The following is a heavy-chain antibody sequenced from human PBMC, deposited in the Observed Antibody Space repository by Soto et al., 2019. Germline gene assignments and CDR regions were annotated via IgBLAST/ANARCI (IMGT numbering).Heavy chain of an antibody. Sequence: ASVKVSCKASGYTFTSYGISSVRQAPGQGXEWMGWISAYNGNTNYAQKLQGRVTMTTDTSTSTAYMELRSLRSDDTAVYYCARDTRLRLPSSRGSGSYNYWGHGTLVTVSS. CDR3: ARDTRLRLPSSRGSGSYNY. CDR2: ISAYNGNT. D-gene: IGHD3-10*01. CDR1: GYTFTSYG. J-gene: IGHJ4*01. V-gene: IGHV1-18*01.